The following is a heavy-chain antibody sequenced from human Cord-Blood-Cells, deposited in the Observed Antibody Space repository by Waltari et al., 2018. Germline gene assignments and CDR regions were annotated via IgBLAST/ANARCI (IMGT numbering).Heavy chain of an antibody. CDR1: GGSFSGYY. J-gene: IGHJ4*02. V-gene: IGHV4-34*01. Sequence: QVQLQQWGAGLLKPSETLSLTCAVYGGSFSGYYWSWIRPPPGQGLEWIGEINHSGSTNYNPSLKSRVTISVDTSKNQFSLKLSSVTAADTAVYYCAISPAGFWSGYYMDYWGQGTLVTVSS. CDR3: AISPAGFWSGYYMDY. CDR2: INHSGST. D-gene: IGHD3-3*01.